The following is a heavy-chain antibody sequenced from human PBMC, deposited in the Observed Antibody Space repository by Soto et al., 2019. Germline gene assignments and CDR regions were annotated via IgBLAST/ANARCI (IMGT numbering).Heavy chain of an antibody. Sequence: SETLSLTCTVSGDCIGSGNRYGSWILQAPGKGLEWIGYIYYSGITYYNPSLKSRVTISVDTSKNQFSLKLSSVTAADTDVYYCARHNIFGILYGGMDVWGQGTTVTVSS. CDR1: GDCIGSGNRY. CDR2: IYYSGIT. J-gene: IGHJ6*02. V-gene: IGHV4-30-4*01. D-gene: IGHD2-8*01. CDR3: ARHNIFGILYGGMDV.